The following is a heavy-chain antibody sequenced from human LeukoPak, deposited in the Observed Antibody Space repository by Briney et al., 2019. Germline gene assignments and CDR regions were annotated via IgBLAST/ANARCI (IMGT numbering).Heavy chain of an antibody. CDR2: IYNSGST. CDR3: ARDSGTTGEVKFDP. V-gene: IGHV4-4*07. Sequence: SETLSLTCTVSGGSISSYYWSWIRQPAGKGLEWIGRIYNSGSTTYNPSFKSRVTMSVATSKNQFSLKLSSVTAADTAVYYCARDSGTTGEVKFDPWGQGTLVTVSS. J-gene: IGHJ5*02. CDR1: GGSISSYY. D-gene: IGHD3-10*01.